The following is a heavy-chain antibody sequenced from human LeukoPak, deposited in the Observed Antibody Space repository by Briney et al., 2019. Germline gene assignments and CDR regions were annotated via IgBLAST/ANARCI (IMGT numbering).Heavy chain of an antibody. V-gene: IGHV4-4*02. D-gene: IGHD1-14*01. CDR2: IFHGGTI. Sequence: SETLSLTCTVSGVSISSSTYWSWVRQPPGKGLEWIGEIFHGGTINYSPSFNSRVAISLDQSKNQFSLNLSSVTAADTAVHYCATSPNQDRDYWGQGTLVTVSS. J-gene: IGHJ4*02. CDR3: ATSPNQDRDY. CDR1: GVSISSSTY.